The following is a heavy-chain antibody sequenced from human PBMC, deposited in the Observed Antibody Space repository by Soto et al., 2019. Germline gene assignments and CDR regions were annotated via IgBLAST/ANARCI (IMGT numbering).Heavy chain of an antibody. CDR3: AHTYSSSPDDGFDV. J-gene: IGHJ3*01. D-gene: IGHD6-6*01. Sequence: QITLKESGHTLVKPTQMLTLTCTFSGFSLNTRGVGVCWIRQPPGGALEWLALIYWDDDKRYSPSLRSRLTITKDTSKNQVVLTMTPMEPLDTGTYYCAHTYSSSPDDGFDVWGQGTRVTVSS. CDR2: IYWDDDK. V-gene: IGHV2-5*02. CDR1: GFSLNTRGVG.